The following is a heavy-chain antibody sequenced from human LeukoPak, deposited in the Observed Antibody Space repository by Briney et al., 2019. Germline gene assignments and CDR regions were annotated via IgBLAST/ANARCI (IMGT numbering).Heavy chain of an antibody. Sequence: SVRVSFTASGGTFISYAISWVRQAPGQGLERMGGIIPIFGTANYAQKFQGRVTITADESTSTAYMELSSLRSEDTAVYYCARSHIVVVPAAISYYYYYGMDVWGKGTTVTVSS. V-gene: IGHV1-69*01. CDR1: GGTFISYA. CDR2: IIPIFGTA. CDR3: ARSHIVVVPAAISYYYYYGMDV. D-gene: IGHD2-2*01. J-gene: IGHJ6*04.